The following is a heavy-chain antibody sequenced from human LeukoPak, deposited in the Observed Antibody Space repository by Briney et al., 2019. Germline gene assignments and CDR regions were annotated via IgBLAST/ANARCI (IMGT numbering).Heavy chain of an antibody. J-gene: IGHJ4*02. Sequence: GGSLRLSCAASGFTLRSYDMSWVRQAPGKGLEWVAATSGSGGNTYYADSVKGRLTISRDNSKNTLYLQMNSLRAEDTAVYYCAKEYSGYDFDYWGQGTLVTVSS. V-gene: IGHV3-23*01. CDR2: TSGSGGNT. D-gene: IGHD5-12*01. CDR3: AKEYSGYDFDY. CDR1: GFTLRSYD.